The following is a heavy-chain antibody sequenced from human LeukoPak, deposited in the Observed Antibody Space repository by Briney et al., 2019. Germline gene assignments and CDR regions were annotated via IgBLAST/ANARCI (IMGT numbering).Heavy chain of an antibody. CDR1: GGTFSSYA. D-gene: IGHD3-22*01. V-gene: IGHV1-69*13. J-gene: IGHJ3*02. Sequence: SVKVSCKASGGTFSSYAISWVRQAPGQGLEWMGGIIPIFGTANYAQKFQGRVTITADESTSTAYMELSSLRSEDTAVYYCAREDSGYDAFDIWGQGTMVTVSS. CDR2: IIPIFGTA. CDR3: AREDSGYDAFDI.